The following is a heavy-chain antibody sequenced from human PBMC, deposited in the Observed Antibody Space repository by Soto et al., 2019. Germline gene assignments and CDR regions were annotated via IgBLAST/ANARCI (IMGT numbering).Heavy chain of an antibody. CDR3: ARDWGSGPRDY. V-gene: IGHV1-46*01. J-gene: IGHJ4*02. Sequence: ASVKVSCKASGYTFTGYYMHWVRQAPGQGLEWMGIINPSGGSTSYAQKFQGRVTMTRDTSTSTVYMELSSLRSEDTAVYYCARDWGSGPRDYWGQGALVTVSS. D-gene: IGHD3-16*01. CDR2: INPSGGST. CDR1: GYTFTGYY.